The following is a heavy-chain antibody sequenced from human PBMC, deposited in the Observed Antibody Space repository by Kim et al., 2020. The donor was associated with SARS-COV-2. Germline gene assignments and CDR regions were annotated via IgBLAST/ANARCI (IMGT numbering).Heavy chain of an antibody. V-gene: IGHV4-39*01. CDR1: GGSISSSSYY. CDR3: ARPTSGYDGWYFDL. Sequence: SETLSLTCTVSGGSISSSSYYWGWIRQPPGKGLEWIGSIYYSGSTYYNPSLKSRVTISVDTSKNQFSLKLSSVTAADTAVYYCARPTSGYDGWYFDLWGRGTLVTVSS. D-gene: IGHD5-12*01. CDR2: IYYSGST. J-gene: IGHJ2*01.